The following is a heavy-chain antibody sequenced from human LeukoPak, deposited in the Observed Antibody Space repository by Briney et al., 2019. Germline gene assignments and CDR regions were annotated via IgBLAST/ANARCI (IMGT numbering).Heavy chain of an antibody. Sequence: GESLKISCKGSGYSFTRNWIGWVRQMPGKGLEWMAIIYPGDSDTRYSPSFQGQVTFSADKSISTAYLQWSSLKASDTAMYYCARLYSNYGFGSGYFDLWGRGTLVTVSS. CDR3: ARLYSNYGFGSGYFDL. D-gene: IGHD4-11*01. CDR2: IYPGDSDT. V-gene: IGHV5-51*01. CDR1: GYSFTRNW. J-gene: IGHJ2*01.